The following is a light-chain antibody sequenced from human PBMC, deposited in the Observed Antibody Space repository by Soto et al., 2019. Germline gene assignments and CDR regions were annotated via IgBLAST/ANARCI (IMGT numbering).Light chain of an antibody. CDR2: GAS. Sequence: IQMTQSPSSLSASVGDRVTITCRASQSISGSLNWYQQKPGKAPKLLIFGASNLHIGVPSRFSGSGSGTEFTLTINNLQREDFATYYCQESFFTLGTFGRGTKVDIK. J-gene: IGKJ1*01. V-gene: IGKV1-39*01. CDR3: QESFFTLGT. CDR1: QSISGS.